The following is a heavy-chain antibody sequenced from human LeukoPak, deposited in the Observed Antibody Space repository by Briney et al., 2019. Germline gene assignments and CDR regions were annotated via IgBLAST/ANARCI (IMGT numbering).Heavy chain of an antibody. Sequence: SETLSLTCTVSGGSIYSSNWWSWVRQPPGKGLEWIGEMSQSGSTHYDHSLTGRVTMSVDKSNNQFSLTLNSATAADTAVYFCATHMTVSGTRGFDNWGQGTLVTVSS. CDR2: MSQSGST. D-gene: IGHD6-19*01. V-gene: IGHV4-4*02. CDR3: ATHMTVSGTRGFDN. CDR1: GGSIYSSNW. J-gene: IGHJ4*02.